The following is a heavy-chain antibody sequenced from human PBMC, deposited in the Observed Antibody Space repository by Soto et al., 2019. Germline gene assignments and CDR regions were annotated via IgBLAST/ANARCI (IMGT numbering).Heavy chain of an antibody. Sequence: QVQLVQSGAEVKKPGASVKVSCKASGYTFTSYGISWVRQAPGQGLEWMGWISAHNGNTNYAQKLQGRVTMTTDTSTSTAYMELRNLRPDDTAVYYCAREGDRCISTSCYDWFDPWGQGTLVTVSS. CDR1: GYTFTSYG. CDR3: AREGDRCISTSCYDWFDP. CDR2: ISAHNGNT. J-gene: IGHJ5*02. V-gene: IGHV1-18*01. D-gene: IGHD2-2*01.